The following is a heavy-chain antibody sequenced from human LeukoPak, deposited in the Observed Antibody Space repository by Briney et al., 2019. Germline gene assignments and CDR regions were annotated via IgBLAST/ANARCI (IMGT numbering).Heavy chain of an antibody. J-gene: IGHJ4*02. CDR3: AKQLGYCSDGSCYFPY. Sequence: GGSLRLSCAASGFTFSSSAISWARQAPGKGLEWVSAISNNGGYTYYADSVQGRFTISRDNSKSTLCLQMNSLRAEDTAVYYCAKQLGYCSDGSCYFPYWGQGTLVTVSS. D-gene: IGHD2-15*01. V-gene: IGHV3-23*01. CDR1: GFTFSSSA. CDR2: ISNNGGYT.